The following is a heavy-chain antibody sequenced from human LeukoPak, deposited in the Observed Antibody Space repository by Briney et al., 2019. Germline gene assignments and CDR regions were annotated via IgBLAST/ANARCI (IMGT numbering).Heavy chain of an antibody. Sequence: GGSLRLSCAVSGVIFNNYAMSWVRQAPGRGLEWVSVISASGGSTYYADSVKGRFTISRDNSNNRLYLEMNSLRAEDTAVYYCAKQQSSSGWYALDYWGQGTLVTVSS. CDR1: GVIFNNYA. J-gene: IGHJ4*02. D-gene: IGHD6-19*01. CDR2: ISASGGST. V-gene: IGHV3-23*01. CDR3: AKQQSSSGWYALDY.